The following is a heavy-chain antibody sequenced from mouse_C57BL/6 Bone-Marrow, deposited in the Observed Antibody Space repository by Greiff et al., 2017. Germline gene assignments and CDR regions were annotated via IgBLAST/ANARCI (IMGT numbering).Heavy chain of an antibody. V-gene: IGHV1-52*01. Sequence: QVQLQQPGAELVRPGSSVKLSCKASGYTFTSYWMHWVKQRPVQGLEWIGNIDPSASDTHYNQKFKVKATLTVDHSSSTAYMQLSSLTSEDSVVYYCARETVVPYFGYGGEGTTHTVSS. CDR3: ARETVVPYFGY. J-gene: IGHJ2*01. CDR2: IDPSASDT. CDR1: GYTFTSYW. D-gene: IGHD1-1*01.